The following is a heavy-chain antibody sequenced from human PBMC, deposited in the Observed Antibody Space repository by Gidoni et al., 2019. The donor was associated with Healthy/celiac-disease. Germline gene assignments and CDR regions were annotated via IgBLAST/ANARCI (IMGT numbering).Heavy chain of an antibody. V-gene: IGHV4-34*01. CDR1: GGSFSGYY. CDR3: ARGRSYYYDSSGYRG. CDR2: INHSGST. Sequence: QVQLQQWGAGLLKPSETLSLTCAVYGGSFSGYYWSWIRQPPGKGLEWIGEINHSGSTNYNPSLKSRVTISVDTSKNQFSLKLSSVTAADTAVYYCARGRSYYYDSSGYRGWGQGTLVTVSS. J-gene: IGHJ4*02. D-gene: IGHD3-22*01.